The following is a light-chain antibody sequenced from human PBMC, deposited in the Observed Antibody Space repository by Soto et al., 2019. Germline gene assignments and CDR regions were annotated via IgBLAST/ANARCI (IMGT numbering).Light chain of an antibody. CDR2: RTD. CDR3: AAWDDNLRGWV. CDR1: SSNIGKNY. J-gene: IGLJ3*02. Sequence: QSVLTQPPSASGTPGQRVTISCSGSSSNIGKNYVYWYQQLPGTAPKLLIYRTDQRPSVVPDRFSGSKSGTSASLAISGLRYEDEADYYCAAWDDNLRGWVFGGGTKLTVL. V-gene: IGLV1-47*01.